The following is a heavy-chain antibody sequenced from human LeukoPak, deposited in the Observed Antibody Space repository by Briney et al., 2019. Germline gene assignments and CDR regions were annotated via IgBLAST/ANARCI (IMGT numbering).Heavy chain of an antibody. V-gene: IGHV3-23*01. J-gene: IGHJ4*02. Sequence: GSLRLSCAASGFTFSNYVMSWVRQALGKGLEWVSAISGSGGSTYYADSVKGRFTISRDNAKNSLYLQMNSLRAEDTAVYYCASLIFGVAYFDYWGQGTLVTVSS. CDR3: ASLIFGVAYFDY. CDR1: GFTFSNYV. CDR2: ISGSGGST. D-gene: IGHD3-3*01.